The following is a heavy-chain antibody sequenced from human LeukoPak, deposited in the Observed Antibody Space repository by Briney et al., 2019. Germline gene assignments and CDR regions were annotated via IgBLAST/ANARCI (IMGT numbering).Heavy chain of an antibody. Sequence: PSETLSLTCTVSGFTISSSSYDWGGLGQPPGLGLEWSASIDYSGSTYYNPAHKSRITISVDTSKNQFSLKLSSMAAADTAVYYCARRAKWELPGGGGNWFDPWGQGTLVTVSS. V-gene: IGHV4-39*01. CDR3: ARRAKWELPGGGGNWFDP. D-gene: IGHD1-26*01. CDR2: IDYSGST. J-gene: IGHJ5*02. CDR1: GFTISSSSYD.